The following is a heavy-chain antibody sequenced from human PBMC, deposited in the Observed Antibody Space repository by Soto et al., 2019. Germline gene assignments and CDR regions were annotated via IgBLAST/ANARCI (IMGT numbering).Heavy chain of an antibody. CDR3: GRGRSGQIVVFY. J-gene: IGHJ4*02. CDR2: IGPESGAT. CDR1: GYTFTGHY. D-gene: IGHD1-26*01. Sequence: GASVKVSCKASGYTFTGHYIHWVRQAPEQGPEWMGEIGPESGATRYAQKFQGRVTMTRDTSITTVYMELNNLSPDDTAVYYCGRGRSGQIVVFYWGQGTPVTV. V-gene: IGHV1-2*02.